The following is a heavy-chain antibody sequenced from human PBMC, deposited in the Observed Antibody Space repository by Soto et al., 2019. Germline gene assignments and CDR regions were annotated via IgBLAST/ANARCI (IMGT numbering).Heavy chain of an antibody. CDR1: GYSFTSYW. Sequence: RGESLKISCNGSGYSFTSYWIGWVRQMPGKGLEWMGIIYPGDSDTRYSPSFQGQVTISADKSISTAYLQWSSLKASDTAMYYCARRRAVAGDDAFDIWGQGTMVTVSS. D-gene: IGHD6-19*01. CDR3: ARRRAVAGDDAFDI. CDR2: IYPGDSDT. J-gene: IGHJ3*02. V-gene: IGHV5-51*01.